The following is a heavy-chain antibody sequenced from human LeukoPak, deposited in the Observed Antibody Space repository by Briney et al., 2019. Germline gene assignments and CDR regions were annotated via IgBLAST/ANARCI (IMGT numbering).Heavy chain of an antibody. V-gene: IGHV1-69*01. Sequence: ASVKVSCKASGGTFSSYAISWVRQAPGQGLEWMGGIIPIFGTANYAQKFQGRVTITADESTSTAYMELSSLRSEDTAVYYCAREGRIVGATTHCYMDVWGKGTTVTVSS. D-gene: IGHD1-26*01. CDR1: GGTFSSYA. CDR3: AREGRIVGATTHCYMDV. J-gene: IGHJ6*03. CDR2: IIPIFGTA.